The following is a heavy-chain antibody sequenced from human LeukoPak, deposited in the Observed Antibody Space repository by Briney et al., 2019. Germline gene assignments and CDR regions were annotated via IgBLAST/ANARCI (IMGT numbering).Heavy chain of an antibody. V-gene: IGHV4-59*12. CDR1: GGSISSYY. D-gene: IGHD3-22*01. J-gene: IGHJ3*02. CDR2: IYYSGST. CDR3: ARDQYYYDSSGYRPDAFDI. Sequence: SETLSLTCTVSGGSISSYYWSWIRQPPGKGLEWIGYIYYSGSTNYNPSLKSRVTISVDTSKNQFSLKLSSVTAADTAVYYCARDQYYYDSSGYRPDAFDIWGQGTMVTVSS.